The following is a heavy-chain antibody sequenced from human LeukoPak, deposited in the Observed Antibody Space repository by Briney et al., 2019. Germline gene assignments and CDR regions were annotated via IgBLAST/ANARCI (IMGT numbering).Heavy chain of an antibody. CDR1: GDSISSVNYF. V-gene: IGHV4-31*11. Sequence: SQTLSLTCAVSGDSISSVNYFWSWFRQHPGKGLEWIGYISYRGSTYYNPSLRSRVSISLDTSKNQLSLRLSSVTAADTAVYYCATRFPDFGDYVPYFDYWGQGTLVTVSS. J-gene: IGHJ4*02. D-gene: IGHD4-17*01. CDR2: ISYRGST. CDR3: ATRFPDFGDYVPYFDY.